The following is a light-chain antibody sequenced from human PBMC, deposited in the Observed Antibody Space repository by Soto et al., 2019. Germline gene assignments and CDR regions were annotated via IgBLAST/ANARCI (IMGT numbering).Light chain of an antibody. CDR2: GAS. CDR3: QHYDTSPTP. J-gene: IGKJ4*01. Sequence: EIVLTQSPGTLSLSPGERATLSCRASQSVSSYLAWYRQKPGQAPRLLIYGASSTATGIPDRFSGSGSGTDFTLTISRLEPEDYAVYYRQHYDTSPTPLGGGTKADIK. CDR1: QSVSSY. V-gene: IGKV3-20*01.